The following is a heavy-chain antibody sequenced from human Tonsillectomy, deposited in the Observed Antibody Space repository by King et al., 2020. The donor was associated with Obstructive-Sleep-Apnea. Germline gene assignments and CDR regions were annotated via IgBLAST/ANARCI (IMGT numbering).Heavy chain of an antibody. Sequence: QLVQSGAEVKKPGASVKISCKASGYTFTSNAMHWVRQAPGQRLEWMGWINAGNGNTKYSEKFQGRVTITRDTSASTAYMELSSLRSEDTAVYYCASACRTTRCPFDYWGQGTLVTVSS. CDR1: GYTFTSNA. CDR2: INAGNGNT. D-gene: IGHD2-2*01. CDR3: ASACRTTRCPFDY. V-gene: IGHV1-3*01. J-gene: IGHJ4*02.